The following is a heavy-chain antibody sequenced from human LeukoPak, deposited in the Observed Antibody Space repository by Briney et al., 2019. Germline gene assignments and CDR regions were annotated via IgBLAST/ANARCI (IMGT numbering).Heavy chain of an antibody. V-gene: IGHV1-2*06. CDR1: GYTFTGYY. D-gene: IGHD6-19*01. Sequence: ASVKVSCKASGYTFTGYYMHWVRQAPGRGLEWMGRINPNSGGTNYAQKFQGRVTMTRDTSISTAYMELSRLRSDDTAVYYCARGERWLVRAIDYWGQGTLVTVSS. CDR3: ARGERWLVRAIDY. CDR2: INPNSGGT. J-gene: IGHJ4*02.